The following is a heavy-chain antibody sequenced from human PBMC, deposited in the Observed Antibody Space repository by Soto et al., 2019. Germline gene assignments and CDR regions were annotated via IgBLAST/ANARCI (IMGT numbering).Heavy chain of an antibody. CDR3: ARLGFLSGVYYYMDV. CDR2: ISYSGST. D-gene: IGHD3-3*01. CDR1: GGSISNYY. Sequence: ASETLSLTCPVSGGSISNYYWSWIRQPPGKGLEWIAYISYSGSTNYNPSLMSRVTISVDTTNNQSSLKLSSVTAADTAVYYCARLGFLSGVYYYMDVWGKGTTVTVSS. V-gene: IGHV4-59*08. J-gene: IGHJ6*03.